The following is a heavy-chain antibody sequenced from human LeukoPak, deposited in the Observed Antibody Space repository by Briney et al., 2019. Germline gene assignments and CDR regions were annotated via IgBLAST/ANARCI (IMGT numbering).Heavy chain of an antibody. CDR2: IWYDGSNK. CDR3: ARTESRRNYDFWSGYYGDYYYYGMDV. Sequence: SGGSLRLSCAASGFTFTSYSMNWVRQAPGKGLEWVAVIWYDGSNKYYADSVKGRFTISRDNSKNTLYLQMNSLRAEDTAVYYCARTESRRNYDFWSGYYGDYYYYGMDVWGQGTTVTVSS. CDR1: GFTFTSYS. D-gene: IGHD3-3*01. V-gene: IGHV3-33*08. J-gene: IGHJ6*02.